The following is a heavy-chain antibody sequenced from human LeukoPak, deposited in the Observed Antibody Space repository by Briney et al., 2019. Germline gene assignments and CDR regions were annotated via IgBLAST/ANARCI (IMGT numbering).Heavy chain of an antibody. J-gene: IGHJ4*02. D-gene: IGHD6-19*01. CDR2: ISSDGSST. CDR3: ARDLEYSSGWYLGY. Sequence: GGSLRLSCAASGFTFSSYWMHWVRQVPGKGLVWVSRISSDGSSTTYADSVKGRFTISRDNAKNTLYLQMNSLRAEDTAVYYCARDLEYSSGWYLGYWGQGTLVTVSA. V-gene: IGHV3-74*01. CDR1: GFTFSSYW.